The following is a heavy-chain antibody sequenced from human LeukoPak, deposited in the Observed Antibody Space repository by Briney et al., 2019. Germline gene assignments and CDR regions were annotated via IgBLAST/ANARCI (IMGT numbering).Heavy chain of an antibody. Sequence: KPGGSLRLSCATSGFPLSNYHMSWIRQAPGKGLEWISYIGSSGYTIYYADSVKGRFTISRDNAKNSLYLQMNSLRAEDTAVYYCASGYYDSSGYYYGGFDYWGQGTLVTVSS. J-gene: IGHJ4*02. D-gene: IGHD3-22*01. V-gene: IGHV3-11*04. CDR1: GFPLSNYH. CDR2: IGSSGYTI. CDR3: ASGYYDSSGYYYGGFDY.